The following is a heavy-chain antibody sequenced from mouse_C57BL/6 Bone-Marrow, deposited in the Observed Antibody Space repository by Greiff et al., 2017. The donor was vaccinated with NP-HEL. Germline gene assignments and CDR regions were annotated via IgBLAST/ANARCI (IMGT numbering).Heavy chain of an antibody. J-gene: IGHJ2*01. V-gene: IGHV5-17*01. CDR1: GFTFSDYG. Sequence: DVQLQESGGGLVKPGGSLKLSCAASGFTFSDYGMHWVRQAPEKGLEWVAYISSGSSTIYYADTVKGRFTISRDNAKNTLFLQMTSLRSEDTAMYYCARGGLIRSYFGYWGQSTTLSVST. CDR2: ISSGSSTI. D-gene: IGHD1-1*01. CDR3: ARGGLIRSYFGY.